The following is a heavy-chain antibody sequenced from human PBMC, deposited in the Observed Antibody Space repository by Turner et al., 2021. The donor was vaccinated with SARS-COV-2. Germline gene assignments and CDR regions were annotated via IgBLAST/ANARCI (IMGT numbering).Heavy chain of an antibody. V-gene: IGHV3-30*18. J-gene: IGHJ6*02. CDR2: ISYDGSSK. CDR3: AKDDGGLATTTYGMDV. CDR1: GFTFSSHG. Sequence: QVRLVESGGGVVQPGRSLRLSWLASGFTFSSHGMHWVRQAPGKGLEWVAAISYDGSSKFYADFVKGRFTISRDDSSNTVYVEINSLRPEDTAVFYCAKDDGGLATTTYGMDVWGQGTTVTVSS. D-gene: IGHD3-16*01.